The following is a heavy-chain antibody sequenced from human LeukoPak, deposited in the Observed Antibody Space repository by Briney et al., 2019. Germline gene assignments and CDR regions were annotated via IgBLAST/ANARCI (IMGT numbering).Heavy chain of an antibody. Sequence: GGSLRLSCAASGFTVSSNYMSWVRQAPGKGLEWVSVIYSGGSTYYADSVKGRFTISRDNSKNTLYLQMNSLRAEDTAVYYCARGWWEPSPFDYWGQGTLVTVSS. CDR2: IYSGGST. V-gene: IGHV3-53*01. J-gene: IGHJ4*02. D-gene: IGHD2-15*01. CDR3: ARGWWEPSPFDY. CDR1: GFTVSSNY.